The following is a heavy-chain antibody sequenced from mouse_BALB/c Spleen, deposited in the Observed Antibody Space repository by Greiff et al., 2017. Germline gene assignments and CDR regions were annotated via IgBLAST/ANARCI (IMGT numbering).Heavy chain of an antibody. CDR2: ISYDGSN. CDR3: ARGDGYWFAY. D-gene: IGHD2-3*01. Sequence: EVKLLESGPGLVKPSQSLSLTCSVTGYSITSGYYWNWIRQFPGNKLEWMGYISYDGSNNYNPSLKNRISITRDTSKNQFFLKLNSVTTEDTATYYCARGDGYWFAYWGQGTLVTVSA. J-gene: IGHJ3*01. V-gene: IGHV3-6*02. CDR1: GYSITSGYY.